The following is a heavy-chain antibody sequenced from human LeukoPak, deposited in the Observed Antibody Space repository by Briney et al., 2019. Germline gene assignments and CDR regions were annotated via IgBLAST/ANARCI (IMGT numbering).Heavy chain of an antibody. V-gene: IGHV3-48*01. CDR1: GFTFSSYS. D-gene: IGHD3-10*01. CDR2: ISSSSTI. J-gene: IGHJ6*02. Sequence: AGGSLRLSCAASGFTFSSYSMNWVRQAPGKGLGWVSYISSSSTIYYADSVKGRFTISRDNSKNTLYLQMNSLRAEDTAVYYCARLGSYYDMDVWGPGTTVTVSS. CDR3: ARLGSYYDMDV.